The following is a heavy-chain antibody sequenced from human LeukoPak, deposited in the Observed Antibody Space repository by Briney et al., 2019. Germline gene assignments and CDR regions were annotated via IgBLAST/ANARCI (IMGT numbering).Heavy chain of an antibody. D-gene: IGHD6-13*01. J-gene: IGHJ4*02. CDR1: GFTFSSYW. CDR2: INTDGSTA. CDR3: ASPKGYIWNSFDY. V-gene: IGHV3-74*01. Sequence: PGGSLRLSCAASGFTFSSYWMHWVRQTPGKGLVWVSRINTDGSTASYADSVKGRFTISRDNAQNTLYLQMNNLRAEDSAVYYCASPKGYIWNSFDYWGQGTLVTVSS.